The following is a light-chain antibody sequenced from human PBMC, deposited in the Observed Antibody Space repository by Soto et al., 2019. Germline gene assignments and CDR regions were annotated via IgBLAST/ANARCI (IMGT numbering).Light chain of an antibody. CDR2: DVG. Sequence: QSALTQPASVSGSPGQSITIACTGTSSDIGGYNFVSWYQQHPGKAPKLLIYDVGNRPSGVSNRFSGSTSGNTASLTISGLQAEDEAHYYCNSYRTDSTEVFGTGTKVTVL. J-gene: IGLJ1*01. V-gene: IGLV2-14*01. CDR1: SSDIGGYNF. CDR3: NSYRTDSTEV.